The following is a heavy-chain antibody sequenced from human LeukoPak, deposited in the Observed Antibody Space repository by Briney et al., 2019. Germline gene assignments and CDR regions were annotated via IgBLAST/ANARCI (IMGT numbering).Heavy chain of an antibody. CDR2: ISGSGGST. J-gene: IGHJ4*02. CDR1: GFTFSSYA. V-gene: IGHV3-23*01. D-gene: IGHD5-18*01. CDR3: TTDLSMVDTAMLVDY. Sequence: GGSLRLSCAASGFTFSSYAMSWVRQAPGKGLEWVSAISGSGGSTYYADSVKGRFTISRDNSKNTLYLQMNSLKTEDTAVYYCTTDLSMVDTAMLVDYWGQGTLVTVSS.